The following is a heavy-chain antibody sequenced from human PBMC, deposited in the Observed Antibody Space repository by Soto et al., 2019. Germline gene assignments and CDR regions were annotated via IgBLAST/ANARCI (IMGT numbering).Heavy chain of an antibody. Sequence: ASVKVSCKASGSTFTSYYMHWVRQAPGQGLEWMGIINPSGGRTSYAQKFRGRVTMTRDTSTSTVYMELSSLRSEDTAVYYCDRDLRYANGGTLTTLVSAFDIWGQGTMVTVSS. V-gene: IGHV1-46*03. CDR3: DRDLRYANGGTLTTLVSAFDI. CDR2: INPSGGRT. J-gene: IGHJ3*02. CDR1: GSTFTSYY. D-gene: IGHD4-17*01.